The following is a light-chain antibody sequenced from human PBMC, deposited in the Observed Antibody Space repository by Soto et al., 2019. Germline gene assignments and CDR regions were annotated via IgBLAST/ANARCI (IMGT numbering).Light chain of an antibody. Sequence: QSALTQPASVSGSPGQSITISCTGTSSDVGAYNYVSWYQQHPGKAPKLMIYDVSKRPSGVSNRFSGSKSGNTASLTISGLQAEDEADYYCSSYTGSSTRVVFGGGTKLTVL. CDR3: SSYTGSSTRVV. CDR1: SSDVGAYNY. J-gene: IGLJ2*01. CDR2: DVS. V-gene: IGLV2-14*01.